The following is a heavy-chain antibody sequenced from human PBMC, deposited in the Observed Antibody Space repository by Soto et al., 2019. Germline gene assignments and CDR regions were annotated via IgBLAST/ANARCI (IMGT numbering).Heavy chain of an antibody. V-gene: IGHV3-23*01. Sequence: GGSLRLSCAASGFTFSSYAMSWVRQAPGKGLEWVSAISGSGGSTYYADSVKGRFTISRDNSKNTLYLQMNSLRAEDTAVYYCAKARVATMIVVAINDAFDIWGQGTMVTVS. D-gene: IGHD3-22*01. CDR3: AKARVATMIVVAINDAFDI. CDR2: ISGSGGST. CDR1: GFTFSSYA. J-gene: IGHJ3*02.